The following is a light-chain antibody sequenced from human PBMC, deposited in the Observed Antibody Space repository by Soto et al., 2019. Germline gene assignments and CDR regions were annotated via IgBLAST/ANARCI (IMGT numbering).Light chain of an antibody. CDR2: RDG. CDR1: NIGSKN. CDR3: QVWDSSTGRV. V-gene: IGLV3-9*01. Sequence: SSELTQPVSVSVAPGKTARITCEGDNIGSKNVHWYQQKPGQAPVLVIYRDGNRTSGIPARFSGSNSGNTATLTISRAQAGDEADFYCQVWDSSTGRVFGGGTKLTVL. J-gene: IGLJ3*02.